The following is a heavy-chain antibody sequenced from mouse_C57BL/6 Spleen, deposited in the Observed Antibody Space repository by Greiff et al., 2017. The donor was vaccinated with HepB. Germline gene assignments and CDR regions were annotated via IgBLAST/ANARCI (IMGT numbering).Heavy chain of an antibody. Sequence: VQLQQSGAELARPGASVKMSCKASGYTFTSYTMHWVKQRPGQGLEWIGYINPSSGYTKYNQKFKDKATLTEDKSSSTAYMQLSSLTSEDSAVYYCARVTTVVAPYYFDYWGQGTTLTVSS. V-gene: IGHV1-4*01. CDR3: ARVTTVVAPYYFDY. J-gene: IGHJ2*01. D-gene: IGHD1-1*01. CDR2: INPSSGYT. CDR1: GYTFTSYT.